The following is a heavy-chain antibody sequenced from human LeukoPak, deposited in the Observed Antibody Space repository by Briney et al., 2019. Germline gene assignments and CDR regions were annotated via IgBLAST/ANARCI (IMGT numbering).Heavy chain of an antibody. CDR1: GFTFGSFA. Sequence: GGSLRLSCEASGFTFGSFAMYWVRQAPRKGLEWIAGIFGSGGSPHYADSVKGRFTISRDNFKNTVHLQINSLRAEDTAVYYCGKTTAGYSSGQKPAWPVDYWGQGTLVTVSS. CDR3: GKTTAGYSSGQKPAWPVDY. CDR2: IFGSGGSP. D-gene: IGHD5-18*01. V-gene: IGHV3-23*01. J-gene: IGHJ4*02.